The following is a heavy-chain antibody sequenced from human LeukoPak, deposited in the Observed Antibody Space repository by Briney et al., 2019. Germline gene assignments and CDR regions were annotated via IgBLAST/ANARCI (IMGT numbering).Heavy chain of an antibody. V-gene: IGHV3-74*01. Sequence: QPGGSLRLSSVASGYMFSSYWMNWVRQAPGKGLVWVSRINSDGSSTSYADSVKGRFTISRDNAKNTLFLQMNSLRAEDTAVYYCARGPGAFDIWGQGTMVTVPS. D-gene: IGHD2-2*01. CDR1: GYMFSSYW. CDR3: ARGPGAFDI. J-gene: IGHJ3*02. CDR2: INSDGSST.